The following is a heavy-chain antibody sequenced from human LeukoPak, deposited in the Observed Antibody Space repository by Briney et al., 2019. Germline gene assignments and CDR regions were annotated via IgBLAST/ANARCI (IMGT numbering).Heavy chain of an antibody. V-gene: IGHV1-18*01. J-gene: IGHJ4*02. CDR1: GYTFTSYG. CDR2: ISAYNGNT. Sequence: ASVKVSCKAPGYTFTSYGISWVRQAPGQGLEWMGWISAYNGNTNYAQKLQGRVTMTTDTSTSTAYMELRSLRSDDTAVYYCARRGYDILTGYRPLDYWGQGTLVTVSS. D-gene: IGHD3-9*01. CDR3: ARRGYDILTGYRPLDY.